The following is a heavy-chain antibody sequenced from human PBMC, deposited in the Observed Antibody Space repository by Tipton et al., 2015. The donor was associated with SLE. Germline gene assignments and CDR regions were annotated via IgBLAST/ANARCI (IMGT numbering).Heavy chain of an antibody. D-gene: IGHD6-6*01. J-gene: IGHJ4*02. CDR2: INHSGST. CDR3: ARGRGTSSGNFDY. CDR1: GGSFSGYY. Sequence: TLSLTCAVYGGSFSGYYWSWIRQPPGKGLEWIGEINHSGSTNYNPSLKSRATISVDTSKNQFSLKVNSVTAADRAVYYCARGRGTSSGNFDYWGQGTLVTVSS. V-gene: IGHV4-34*01.